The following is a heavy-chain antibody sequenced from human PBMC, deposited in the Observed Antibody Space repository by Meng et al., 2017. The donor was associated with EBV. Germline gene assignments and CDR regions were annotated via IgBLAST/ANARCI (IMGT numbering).Heavy chain of an antibody. CDR3: ARDRTSNRFDY. Sequence: EGQLWESWGGLCKPGVSLRLSLAASGFTLRSCSMNWFRLAPGKGLEWVSSISSNSIDIYYADLVKGRFTISRDNAKNSLFLQMNSLRAEDTAVYYCARDRTSNRFDYWGQGTLVTVSS. CDR1: GFTLRSCS. V-gene: IGHV3-21*01. D-gene: IGHD2-8*01. CDR2: ISSNSIDI. J-gene: IGHJ4*02.